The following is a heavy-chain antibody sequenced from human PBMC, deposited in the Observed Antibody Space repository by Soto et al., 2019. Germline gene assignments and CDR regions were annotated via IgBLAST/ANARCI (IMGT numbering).Heavy chain of an antibody. J-gene: IGHJ6*02. CDR2: ISYDGSNK. CDR3: ERGYDEHGGMEV. CDR1: GFTLSSYA. Sequence: QVQLVESGGGVVQPGRSLRLSCAASGFTLSSYAMHWVRQAPGKGLEWVAVISYDGSNKYYADSVKGRFTISRDNSKNTMYLQMNSLRTEDTAVYYCERGYDEHGGMEVWGQGTTVTVSS. V-gene: IGHV3-30-3*01. D-gene: IGHD2-2*01.